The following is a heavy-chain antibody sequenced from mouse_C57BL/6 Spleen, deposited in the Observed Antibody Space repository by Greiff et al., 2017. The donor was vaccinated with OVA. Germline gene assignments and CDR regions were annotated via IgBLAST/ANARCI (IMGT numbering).Heavy chain of an antibody. V-gene: IGHV5-6*01. CDR3: ARHDYSNYVDWYFDV. CDR1: GFTFSSYG. CDR2: ISSGGSYT. J-gene: IGHJ1*03. Sequence: EVKLMESGGDLVKPGGSLKLSCAASGFTFSSYGMSWVRQTPDKRLEWVATISSGGSYTYYPDSVKGRFTISRDNAKNTLYLQMSSLKSEDTAMYYCARHDYSNYVDWYFDVWGTGTTVTVSS. D-gene: IGHD2-5*01.